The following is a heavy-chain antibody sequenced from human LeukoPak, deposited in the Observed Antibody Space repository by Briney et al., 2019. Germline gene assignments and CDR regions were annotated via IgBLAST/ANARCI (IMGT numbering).Heavy chain of an antibody. V-gene: IGHV3-48*03. D-gene: IGHD5-18*01. CDR3: ARDDSYGLDY. CDR1: GFIFSSYE. CDR2: ISSSGSTI. J-gene: IGHJ4*02. Sequence: GGSLRLSCAASGFIFSSYEMNWVRQAPGKGLEWVSYISSSGSTIYYADSVKGRFTISRDNAKNSLHLQMNSLRAEDTAVYYCARDDSYGLDYWGQGTLVTVSS.